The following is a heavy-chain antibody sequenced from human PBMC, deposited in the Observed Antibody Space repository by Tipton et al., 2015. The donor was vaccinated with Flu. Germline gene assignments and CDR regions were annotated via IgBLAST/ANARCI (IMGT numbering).Heavy chain of an antibody. Sequence: SLRLSCAASGFTFSNYNMNWVRQAPGKGLEWVSYISSSSSSTMYYADSVKGRFTVSRDNAKSSLYLQMNSLRAEDMVVYYCARNHLNGNAFDIWGQGTMVTVSS. CDR2: ISSSSSSTM. V-gene: IGHV3-48*04. D-gene: IGHD1-20*01. CDR3: ARNHLNGNAFDI. J-gene: IGHJ3*02. CDR1: GFTFSNYN.